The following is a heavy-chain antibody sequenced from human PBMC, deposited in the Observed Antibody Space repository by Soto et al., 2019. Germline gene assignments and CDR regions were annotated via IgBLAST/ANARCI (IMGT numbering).Heavy chain of an antibody. CDR1: GCSISSGGYC. CDR2: MYYSGST. J-gene: IGHJ4*02. V-gene: IGHV4-31*01. CDR3: ARVPDY. Sequence: QVQLQESGTGLVKPSQTLSLTCTVSGCSISSGGYCWGWIRQHPGKGLEWIGYMYYSGSTYYNPSTSSHVTISVDTSKNQFALKLSSVNAAATADYDWARVPDYWGQGTLVTVSS.